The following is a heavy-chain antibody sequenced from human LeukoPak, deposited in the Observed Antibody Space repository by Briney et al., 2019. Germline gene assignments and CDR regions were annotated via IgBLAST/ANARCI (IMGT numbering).Heavy chain of an antibody. CDR2: ISGSAGST. D-gene: IGHD1-14*01. J-gene: IGHJ4*02. Sequence: GGSLRLSCAASGFTFSSYAMSWVRQAPGKGLEWVSAISGSAGSTYYADSVKGRFTISRDNSKNTLYLQMNSLRAEDTAVYYCAKHPEFTYYFDYWGQGTLVTVSS. CDR3: AKHPEFTYYFDY. CDR1: GFTFSSYA. V-gene: IGHV3-23*01.